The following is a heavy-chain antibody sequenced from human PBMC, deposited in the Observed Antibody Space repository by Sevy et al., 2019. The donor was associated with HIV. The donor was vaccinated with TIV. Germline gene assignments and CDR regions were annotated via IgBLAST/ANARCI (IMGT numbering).Heavy chain of an antibody. D-gene: IGHD1-26*01. CDR2: ISYDGSNK. Sequence: GGSLRLSCAAPGFTFSSYAMHWVRQAPGKGLEWVAVISYDGSNKYYADSVKGRFTISRDNSKNTLYLQMNSLRAEDTAVYYCARGRSPTLYYYGMDVWGQGTTVTVSS. CDR3: ARGRSPTLYYYGMDV. CDR1: GFTFSSYA. V-gene: IGHV3-30-3*01. J-gene: IGHJ6*02.